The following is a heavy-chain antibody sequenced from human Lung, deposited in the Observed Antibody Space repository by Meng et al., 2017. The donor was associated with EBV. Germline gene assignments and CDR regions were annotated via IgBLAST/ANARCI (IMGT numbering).Heavy chain of an antibody. CDR3: ARVEVGITSGDY. J-gene: IGHJ4*02. Sequence: QAQWVQFGVKVSKPGASVKVSSKASGYTFTNYGITWVRQAPGQGLEWMGWISAYNGNTNYAQTLQGRLTMTTDTSTSTAYMELRSLRSDDTAVYYCARVEVGITSGDYWGQGTLVTVSS. V-gene: IGHV1-18*01. CDR1: GYTFTNYG. D-gene: IGHD1-26*01. CDR2: ISAYNGNT.